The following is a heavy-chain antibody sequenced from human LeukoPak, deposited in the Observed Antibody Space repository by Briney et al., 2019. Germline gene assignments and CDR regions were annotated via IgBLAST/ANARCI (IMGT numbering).Heavy chain of an antibody. V-gene: IGHV3-23*01. J-gene: IGHJ4*02. D-gene: IGHD3-22*01. Sequence: PGGSLRLSCAASGFTFSSYAMSWLRQAPGKGLEWVSALSGSGGSTYYADSVKGRFTISRDNSKNTLYLQMNSLRAEDTAVYYCAKSNYYDSSGYYDYWGQGTLVTVSS. CDR3: AKSNYYDSSGYYDY. CDR1: GFTFSSYA. CDR2: LSGSGGST.